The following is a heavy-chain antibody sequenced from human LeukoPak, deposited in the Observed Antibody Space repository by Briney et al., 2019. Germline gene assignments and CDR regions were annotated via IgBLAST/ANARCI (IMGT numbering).Heavy chain of an antibody. CDR1: GFTFSSDR. CDR2: INQDGRDK. V-gene: IGHV3-7*01. J-gene: IGHJ4*02. Sequence: GGSLRLSCAASGFTFSSDRMSWVRQAPGKGLEWVANINQDGRDKSYVDSVRGRFTISRDNARNSLYLQMNSLRAEDTAIYYCAGGAAYWGQGTLVTVSS. CDR3: AGGAAY.